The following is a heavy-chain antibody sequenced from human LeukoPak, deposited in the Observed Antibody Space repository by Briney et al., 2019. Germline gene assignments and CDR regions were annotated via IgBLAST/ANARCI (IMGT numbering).Heavy chain of an antibody. J-gene: IGHJ4*02. D-gene: IGHD4-23*01. V-gene: IGHV1-18*01. CDR1: GYTFTSYG. CDR3: ARDANFLTTVVTDY. CDR2: ISAYNGNT. Sequence: ASVNVSCKASGYTFTSYGISWVRQAPGQGLEWMGWISAYNGNTNYAQKLQGRVTMTTDTSTSTAYMELRSLRSDDTAVYYCARDANFLTTVVTDYWGQGTLVTVSS.